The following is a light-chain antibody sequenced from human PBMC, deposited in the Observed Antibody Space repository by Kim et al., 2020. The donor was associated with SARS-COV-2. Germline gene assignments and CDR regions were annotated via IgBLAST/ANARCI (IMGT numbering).Light chain of an antibody. CDR3: QVCDSGVV. J-gene: IGLJ2*01. CDR2: YDS. V-gene: IGLV3-21*04. Sequence: SYELTQPPSVSVAPGKTARITCGGNNIGSKSVHWYQQKPGQAPVLVIYYDSDRPSGIPERFSGSNSGNTATLTISRVEAGDDADYYCQVCDSGVVFGGGT. CDR1: NIGSKS.